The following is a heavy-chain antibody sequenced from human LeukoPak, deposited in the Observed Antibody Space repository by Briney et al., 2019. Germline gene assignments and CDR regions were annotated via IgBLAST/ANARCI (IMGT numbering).Heavy chain of an antibody. Sequence: NPSETLSLPCAVSGGSISSTTSYWGWIRQPPGKGLEWIGRIYYSGSTFYNPSLKSRVTISVDTSKNQFSLKLSSVTAADTAVYYCASSPDDYGDYAAGNWFDPWGQGTLVTVSS. CDR1: GGSISSTTSY. J-gene: IGHJ5*02. D-gene: IGHD4-17*01. V-gene: IGHV4-39*01. CDR3: ASSPDDYGDYAAGNWFDP. CDR2: IYYSGST.